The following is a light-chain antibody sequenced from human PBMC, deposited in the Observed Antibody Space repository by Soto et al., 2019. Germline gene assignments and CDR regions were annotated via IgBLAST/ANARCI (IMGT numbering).Light chain of an antibody. Sequence: EIVLTQSPGTLSLSPGERATLSCRASQSVNGYLDWFLQKPGQAPRLLIYGASSRATGIPDRFSGSGSGTDFTLTISRLEPEDFAVYYCQQYGSSPITFGQGTRLEIK. CDR1: QSVNGY. CDR2: GAS. V-gene: IGKV3-20*01. J-gene: IGKJ5*01. CDR3: QQYGSSPIT.